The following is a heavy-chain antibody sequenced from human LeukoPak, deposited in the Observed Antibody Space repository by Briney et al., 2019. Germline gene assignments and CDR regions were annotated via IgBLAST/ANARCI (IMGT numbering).Heavy chain of an antibody. D-gene: IGHD3-22*01. J-gene: IGHJ4*02. CDR3: ARTVVIRYFDY. Sequence: PGGSLRLSCAASGFTFINAWMSWVRQAPGKGLEWVSVIYSGGSTYYADSVKGRFTISRDNSKNTLYLQMNSLRAEDTAVYYCARTVVIRYFDYWGQGTLVTVSS. CDR2: IYSGGST. V-gene: IGHV3-66*01. CDR1: GFTFINAW.